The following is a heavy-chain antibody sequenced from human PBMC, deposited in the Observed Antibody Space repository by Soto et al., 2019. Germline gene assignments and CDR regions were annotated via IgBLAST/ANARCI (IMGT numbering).Heavy chain of an antibody. Sequence: SETLSLTCTVSGGSISSSSYYWGWIRQPPGKGLEWIGSIYYSGSTYYNPSLKSRVTISVDTSKNQFSLKLSSVTAADTAVYYCARHSTSGSNDFWGQATFVTVSS. J-gene: IGHJ4*02. CDR1: GGSISSSSYY. CDR3: ARHSTSGSNDF. CDR2: IYYSGST. V-gene: IGHV4-39*01. D-gene: IGHD1-26*01.